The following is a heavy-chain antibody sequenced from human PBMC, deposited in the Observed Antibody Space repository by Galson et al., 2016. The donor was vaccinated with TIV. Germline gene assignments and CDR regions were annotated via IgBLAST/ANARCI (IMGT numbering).Heavy chain of an antibody. CDR1: GFTFDDYA. V-gene: IGHV3-9*01. Sequence: SLRLSCAASGFTFDDYAMHWVRQVPGRGLEWVSVISWNSGSIVYADSVRGRFFISRGNAKKSLYLQMNSLRAEDTALYYCAKGQLRAARRFYYMDVWGKGTTVTVSS. CDR2: ISWNSGSI. D-gene: IGHD1-14*01. J-gene: IGHJ6*03. CDR3: AKGQLRAARRFYYMDV.